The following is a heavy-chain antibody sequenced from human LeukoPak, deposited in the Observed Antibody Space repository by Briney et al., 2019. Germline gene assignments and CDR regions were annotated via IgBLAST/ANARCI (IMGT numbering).Heavy chain of an antibody. Sequence: GASVKVSCKASGYTFTGYYMHWVRQAPGQGLEWMGWINPNSGGTNYAQKFQGRVTMTRDTSISTAYMELSRLRSDDTAVYYCARELPTFIAADGPDYGMDVWGQGTTVTVSS. CDR3: ARELPTFIAADGPDYGMDV. V-gene: IGHV1-2*02. J-gene: IGHJ6*02. CDR2: INPNSGGT. CDR1: GYTFTGYY. D-gene: IGHD6-13*01.